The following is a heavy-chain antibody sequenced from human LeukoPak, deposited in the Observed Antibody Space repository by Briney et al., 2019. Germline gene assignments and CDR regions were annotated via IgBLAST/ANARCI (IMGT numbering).Heavy chain of an antibody. CDR3: ASRGSSWYKYFQH. V-gene: IGHV3-48*03. J-gene: IGHJ1*01. CDR1: GFTFSTYA. Sequence: PGGSLRLSCAASGFTFSTYAMHWVRQGPGKGLEWVSYISSSGSSIYYADSVKGRFTISRDNAKNSLYLQMSSLRAEDTAVYYCASRGSSWYKYFQHWGQGTLVTVSS. D-gene: IGHD6-13*01. CDR2: ISSSGSSI.